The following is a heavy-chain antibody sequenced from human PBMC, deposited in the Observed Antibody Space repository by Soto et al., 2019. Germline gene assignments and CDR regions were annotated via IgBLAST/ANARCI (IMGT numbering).Heavy chain of an antibody. J-gene: IGHJ4*02. CDR1: GFTFSTYV. CDR2: ISFDGSTE. D-gene: IGHD6-19*01. V-gene: IGHV3-30*04. CDR3: ARSSSGWYERLHS. Sequence: QEQLVESGGGVVQPGRSLRLSCAASGFTFSTYVMHWVRQPPGKGLEWVALISFDGSTEYYADSVKGRITISRDNSNNPLYLKMNSMRADDTAVYCCARSSSGWYERLHSWRQGTLVTVSS.